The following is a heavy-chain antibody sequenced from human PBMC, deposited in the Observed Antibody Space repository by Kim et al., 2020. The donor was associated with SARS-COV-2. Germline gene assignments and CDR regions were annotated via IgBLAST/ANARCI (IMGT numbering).Heavy chain of an antibody. CDR1: GFTFSSYA. J-gene: IGHJ4*02. CDR3: ARVVWPIAVPSYFDY. Sequence: GGSLRLSCAASGFTFSSYAMHWVRQAPGKGLEWVAVISYDGSNKYHADSVKGRFTISRDNSKNTLYLQLNSLRAEDTGVYYCARVVWPIAVPSYFDYWGQGTLVTVSS. V-gene: IGHV3-30*04. CDR2: ISYDGSNK. D-gene: IGHD6-19*01.